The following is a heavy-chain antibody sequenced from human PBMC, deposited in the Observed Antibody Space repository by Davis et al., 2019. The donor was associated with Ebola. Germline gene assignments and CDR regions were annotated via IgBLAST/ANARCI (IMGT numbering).Heavy chain of an antibody. CDR1: GGSFSGYY. CDR3: ARSTGDEGNWFDP. CDR2: INHSGST. Sequence: LRLSCAVYGGSFSGYYWSWIRQPPGKGLEWIGEINHSGSTNYNPSLKSRVTISVDTSKNQFSLKLTSVTAADTAVYYCARSTGDEGNWFDPWGQGTLVTVSS. J-gene: IGHJ5*02. V-gene: IGHV4-34*09. D-gene: IGHD4-17*01.